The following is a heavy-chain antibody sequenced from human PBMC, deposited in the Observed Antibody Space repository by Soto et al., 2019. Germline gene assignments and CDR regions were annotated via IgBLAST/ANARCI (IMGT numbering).Heavy chain of an antibody. CDR1: GFTFSSYA. D-gene: IGHD2-15*01. V-gene: IGHV3-23*01. Sequence: EVQLLESGGGLVQPGGSLRLSCAASGFTFSSYAMSWVRQAPGKGLEWVSAISGSGGSTYYADSVKGRFTISRDNSXXLLYLQMYSLRAEDTAVYYCANSGACEVHATESSYWGQGTLVIVS. CDR3: ANSGACEVHATESSY. CDR2: ISGSGGST. J-gene: IGHJ4*02.